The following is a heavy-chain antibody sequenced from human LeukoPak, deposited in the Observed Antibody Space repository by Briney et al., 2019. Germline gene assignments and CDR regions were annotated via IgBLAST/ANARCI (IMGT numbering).Heavy chain of an antibody. D-gene: IGHD6-13*01. CDR2: IWYDGSNK. V-gene: IGHV3-33*01. Sequence: PGRSLRLSCAASGFTFSSYSMHWVRQAPGKGLEWVAVIWYDGSNKYYADSVKGRFTISRDNSKNTLYLQMNSLRAEDTAVYYCATGSSSSGYWGQGTLVTVSS. J-gene: IGHJ4*02. CDR1: GFTFSSYS. CDR3: ATGSSSSGY.